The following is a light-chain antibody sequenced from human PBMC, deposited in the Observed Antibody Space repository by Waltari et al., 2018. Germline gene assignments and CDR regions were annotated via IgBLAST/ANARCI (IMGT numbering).Light chain of an antibody. Sequence: VLTQSPGSLSLSPGERAILSCRTSQSVSSSYLAWYQQKPGQAPRLLIYATSTRVTGAPDRFSGSGSGTDFALSISRLEPEDFAVYFCQRYGSSPPVYTFGPGTKLVIK. V-gene: IGKV3-20*01. CDR3: QRYGSSPPVYT. CDR1: QSVSSSY. J-gene: IGKJ2*01. CDR2: ATS.